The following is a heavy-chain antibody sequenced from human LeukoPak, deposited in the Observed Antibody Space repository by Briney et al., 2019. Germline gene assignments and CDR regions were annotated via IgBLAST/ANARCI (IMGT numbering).Heavy chain of an antibody. CDR1: GFTFSSYG. V-gene: IGHV3-30*18. D-gene: IGHD2-15*01. CDR2: ISYDGSNK. Sequence: SGGSLRLSCAASGFTFSSYGMHWVRQAPGKGLEWVAVISYDGSNKYYADSVKGRFTISRDNSKNTLYLQMNSLRAEDTAVYYCAKGGYCSGGSCYPLDYWGQGTLVTVSS. CDR3: AKGGYCSGGSCYPLDY. J-gene: IGHJ4*02.